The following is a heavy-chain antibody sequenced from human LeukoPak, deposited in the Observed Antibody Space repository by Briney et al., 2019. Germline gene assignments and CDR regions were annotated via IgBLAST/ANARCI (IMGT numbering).Heavy chain of an antibody. D-gene: IGHD5-12*01. CDR1: GGSIISYF. V-gene: IGHV4-59*01. J-gene: IGHJ4*02. Sequence: SETPSLTCTVSGGSIISYFWSWIRQSPGKGLEWIGYIFDSGTTKYNPSTNYNPSLQSRVTISIDTSKNQFSLRLSSVTAADTAVYFCARGGETTIAQYDYWGQGTLVVVSS. CDR3: ARGGETTIAQYDY. CDR2: IFDSGTTKYNPST.